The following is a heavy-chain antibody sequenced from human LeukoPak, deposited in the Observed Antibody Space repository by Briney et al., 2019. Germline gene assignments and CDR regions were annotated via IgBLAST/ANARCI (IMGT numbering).Heavy chain of an antibody. CDR3: AREADIGAYDI. V-gene: IGHV3-11*04. CDR1: GFTVSSNY. J-gene: IGHJ3*02. D-gene: IGHD5-12*01. Sequence: GGSLRLSCAVSGFTVSSNYMSWVRQAPGKGLEWVSYITASGSTTYYAESLKGRFSISRDNANKSLFLQMTSLRPEDTALYYCAREADIGAYDIRGQGTMVTV. CDR2: ITASGSTT.